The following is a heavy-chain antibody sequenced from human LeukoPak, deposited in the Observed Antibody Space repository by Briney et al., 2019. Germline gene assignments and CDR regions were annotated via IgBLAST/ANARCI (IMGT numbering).Heavy chain of an antibody. V-gene: IGHV4-39*01. CDR2: IYYSGST. Sequence: PSETLSLTCTVSGGSISSSSYYWGWIRQPPGKGLEWIGSIYYSGSTYYNPSLKSRVTISVDTSKDQFSLKLSSVTAADTAVYYCARYYGSGSYYTLGYLDYWGQGTLVTVSS. D-gene: IGHD3-10*01. CDR3: ARYYGSGSYYTLGYLDY. CDR1: GGSISSSSYY. J-gene: IGHJ4*02.